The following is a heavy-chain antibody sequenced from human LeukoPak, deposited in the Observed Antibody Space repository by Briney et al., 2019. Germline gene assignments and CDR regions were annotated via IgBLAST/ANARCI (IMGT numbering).Heavy chain of an antibody. CDR3: ARDQGHYYGSGKRFDP. J-gene: IGHJ5*02. Sequence: SETLSLTCTVSGGSISSYYWSWIRQPAGKGLEWIGRIYTSGSTNYNPSLKSRVTMSVDTSKNQFSLKLNSVTAADTAVYYCARDQGHYYGSGKRFDPWGQGTLVTVSS. CDR2: IYTSGST. V-gene: IGHV4-4*07. CDR1: GGSISSYY. D-gene: IGHD3-10*01.